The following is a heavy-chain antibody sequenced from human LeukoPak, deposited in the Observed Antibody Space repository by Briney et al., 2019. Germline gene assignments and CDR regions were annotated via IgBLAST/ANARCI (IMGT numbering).Heavy chain of an antibody. CDR2: ISSSGSSI. V-gene: IGHV3-11*01. CDR3: ARDPGSGYEEHFDY. D-gene: IGHD5-12*01. Sequence: GGSPRLSCAASGFIFSDYYMSWIRQAPGKGLEWVSYISSSGSSIYYADSVKDRFTISRDNAKDSLYLQMNSLRAEDTAVYYCARDPGSGYEEHFDYWGQGTLVTVSS. CDR1: GFIFSDYY. J-gene: IGHJ4*02.